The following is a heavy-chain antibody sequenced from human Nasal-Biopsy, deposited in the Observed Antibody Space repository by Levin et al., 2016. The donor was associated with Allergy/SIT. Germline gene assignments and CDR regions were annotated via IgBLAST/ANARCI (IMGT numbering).Heavy chain of an antibody. V-gene: IGHV3-11*01. J-gene: IGHJ5*02. Sequence: GESLKISCAASGFTFSDYYMSWLRQAPGKGPEWLSFISSGGEIIYYADSVKGRFTISRDNAKNSLHLQMDSLRAEDTAVYYCARDLKLSDFWSGSGYYAWGQGTLVTVSS. CDR1: GFTFSDYY. D-gene: IGHD3-3*01. CDR2: ISSGGEII. CDR3: ARDLKLSDFWSGSGYYA.